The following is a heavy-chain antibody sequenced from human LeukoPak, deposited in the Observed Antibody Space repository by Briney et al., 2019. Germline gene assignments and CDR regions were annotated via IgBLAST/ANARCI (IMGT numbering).Heavy chain of an antibody. CDR2: ISTIGST. D-gene: IGHD2-2*01. V-gene: IGHV4-61*02. Sequence: SQTLSLTCTVSSGSISSSNYYWSWIRQPAGKGLEWIGRISTIGSTNYNPSLNSRVTISIDTSKNQSSLKLSSVTAADTAVYYCARDPPASIDYWGQGTLVTVSS. CDR1: SGSISSSNYY. CDR3: ARDPPASIDY. J-gene: IGHJ4*02.